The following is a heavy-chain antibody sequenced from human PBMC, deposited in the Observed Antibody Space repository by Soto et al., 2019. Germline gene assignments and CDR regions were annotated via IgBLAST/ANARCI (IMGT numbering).Heavy chain of an antibody. CDR1: GGSISSSSYY. V-gene: IGHV4-39*01. D-gene: IGHD2-15*01. J-gene: IGHJ4*02. CDR2: IYYSGST. CDR3: ARHVVVAATVGAYFDY. Sequence: PSETLSLTCTVSGGSISSSSYYWGWIRQPPGKGLEWIGSIYYSGSTHYNPSLKSRVTISVDTSKNQFSLKLSSVTAADTAVYYCARHVVVAATVGAYFDYWGQGTLVTVSS.